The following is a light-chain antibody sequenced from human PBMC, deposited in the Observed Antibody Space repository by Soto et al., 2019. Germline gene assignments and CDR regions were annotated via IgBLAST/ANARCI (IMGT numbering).Light chain of an antibody. J-gene: IGKJ1*01. CDR1: QDISSA. CDR2: DAS. Sequence: AIQLTQSPSSLSASVGDRVTITCRASQDISSALAWYQQKPGKHPELLIYDASSLESGVPLRFSGSGSGTDFTLTISSLQPEDFATYYCQQFNNYLRTFGQGTKVDIK. V-gene: IGKV1D-13*01. CDR3: QQFNNYLRT.